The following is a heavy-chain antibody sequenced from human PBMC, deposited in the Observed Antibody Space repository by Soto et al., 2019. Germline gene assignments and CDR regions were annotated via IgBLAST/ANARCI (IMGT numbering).Heavy chain of an antibody. J-gene: IGHJ6*03. Sequence: VQLVESGGGVVQPGRSLRLSCAASGFTFSSYGMHWVRQAPGKGLEWVAVTWYDGSNKNYADSVKGRVTISRDNSKNSLSQQMNRLSEEYTAVYYGVRHRRQYCTSMTCYGHVRAMDVWGKATTVTVSS. CDR3: VRHRRQYCTSMTCYGHVRAMDV. D-gene: IGHD2-2*01. V-gene: IGHV3-33*01. CDR1: GFTFSSYG. CDR2: TWYDGSNK.